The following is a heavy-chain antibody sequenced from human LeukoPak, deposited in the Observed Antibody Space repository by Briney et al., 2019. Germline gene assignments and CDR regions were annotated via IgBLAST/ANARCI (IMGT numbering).Heavy chain of an antibody. J-gene: IGHJ4*02. CDR2: MNPNSGNT. CDR1: GSTDTSYD. CDR3: ARGGGGYNRRYYFDY. V-gene: IGHV1-8*01. D-gene: IGHD5-24*01. Sequence: ASVKVSCKASGSTDTSYDINWVRQATGQGLEWRGWMNPNSGNTGYAQKFQGRVTMTRNTSISTAYMELSSLRSEDTAVYYCARGGGGYNRRYYFDYWGQGTLVTVSS.